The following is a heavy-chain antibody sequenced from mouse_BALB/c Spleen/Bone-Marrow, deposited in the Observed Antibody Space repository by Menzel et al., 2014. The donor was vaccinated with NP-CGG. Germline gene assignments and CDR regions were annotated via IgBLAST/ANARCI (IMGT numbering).Heavy chain of an antibody. J-gene: IGHJ4*01. D-gene: IGHD1-2*01. CDR2: ISYSSST. Sequence: DVKLQESGPGLVKPSQSLSLTCTVTGYSITSDYAWNWIRQFQGNKLEWMGYISYSSSTNYNPSLKSRISITRDISKNQFFLQLNSVTAEDTATYYCARWDYGDYAMDYWGQGTSVTVSS. CDR3: ARWDYGDYAMDY. CDR1: GYSITSDYA. V-gene: IGHV3-2*02.